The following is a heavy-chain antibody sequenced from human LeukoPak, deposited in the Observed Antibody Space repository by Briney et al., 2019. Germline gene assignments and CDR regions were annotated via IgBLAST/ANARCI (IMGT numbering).Heavy chain of an antibody. V-gene: IGHV1-46*01. D-gene: IGHD6-13*01. CDR1: GYTFTSYY. CDR2: IYTNDGSA. J-gene: IGHJ1*01. Sequence: ASVKVSCKASGYTFTSYYLHWVRQAPGQRPEWMGIIYTNDGSARYAQKFQGRVTMTRDTSTGTVCMELGSLSSDDTAVYYCARARAAAGAQYFQHWGQGTLVSASS. CDR3: ARARAAAGAQYFQH.